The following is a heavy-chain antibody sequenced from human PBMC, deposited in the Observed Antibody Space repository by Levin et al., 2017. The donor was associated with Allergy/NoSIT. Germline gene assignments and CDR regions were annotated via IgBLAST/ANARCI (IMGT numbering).Heavy chain of an antibody. CDR1: GYTFTGYY. CDR3: ARPTTKYCSSTSCYRGPLGP. D-gene: IGHD2-2*01. V-gene: IGHV1-2*06. J-gene: IGHJ5*02. CDR2: INPNSGGT. Sequence: GESLKISCKASGYTFTGYYMHWVRQAPGQGLEWMGRINPNSGGTNYAQKFQGRVTMTRDTSISTAYMELSRLRSDDTAVYYCARPTTKYCSSTSCYRGPLGPWGQGTLVTVSS.